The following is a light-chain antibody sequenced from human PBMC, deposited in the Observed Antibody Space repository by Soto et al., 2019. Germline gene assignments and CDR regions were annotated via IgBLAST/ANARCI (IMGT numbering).Light chain of an antibody. V-gene: IGLV2-14*01. CDR1: SSDVGGYDY. Sequence: QSLLTQPASLSGSPGQSITISCTGTSSDVGGYDYVSWYQLHPGKAPKLMVFEVSNRPSGVSYRFSGSKSGNTASLTISGLQAEDEADYFCSSYSISTAYLFGTRTKVNVL. J-gene: IGLJ1*01. CDR2: EVS. CDR3: SSYSISTAYL.